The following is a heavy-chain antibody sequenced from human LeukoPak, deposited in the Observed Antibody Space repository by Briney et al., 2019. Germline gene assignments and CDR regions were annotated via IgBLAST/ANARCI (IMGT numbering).Heavy chain of an antibody. Sequence: SVKVSCKASGGTFNSYAISWVRQAPGQGLEWMGGVMPLFGTANYAQEFQGRVTFTTDESASTAYMEVSSLRSEDRAVYYCASGSLGDGYGVGDYYQYMDVWGKGTTVTVSS. CDR1: GGTFNSYA. CDR2: VMPLFGTA. CDR3: ASGSLGDGYGVGDYYQYMDV. V-gene: IGHV1-69*05. J-gene: IGHJ6*03. D-gene: IGHD5-24*01.